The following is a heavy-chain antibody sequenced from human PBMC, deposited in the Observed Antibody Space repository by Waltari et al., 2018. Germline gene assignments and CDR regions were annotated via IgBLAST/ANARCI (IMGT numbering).Heavy chain of an antibody. CDR3: ARGRLQDGSYRYFFDY. J-gene: IGHJ4*02. V-gene: IGHV7-4-1*02. D-gene: IGHD3-16*02. CDR2: IKTDTGNP. Sequence: QVRLVQSGSELKNPGASVKVSCKASGYSFSNYAVNWVRQAPGHGLEWMGWIKTDTGNPTYAQGFTGRFVFSLDTSVSTAYLQISSLKAEDTAMYFCARGRLQDGSYRYFFDYWGQGTLVTVSS. CDR1: GYSFSNYA.